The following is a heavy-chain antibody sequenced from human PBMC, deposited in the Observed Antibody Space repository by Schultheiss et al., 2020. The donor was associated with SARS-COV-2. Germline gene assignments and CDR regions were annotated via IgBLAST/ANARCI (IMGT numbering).Heavy chain of an antibody. V-gene: IGHV4-59*08. Sequence: SQTLSLTCTVSGGSISSYYWSWIRQPPGKGLEWIGYIDYYGTTYYNPSLKNRGTISRDTSKNQFSLKLSSVTAADTAVYFCARAEVGLDYWGQGTLVTVSS. CDR1: GGSISSYY. D-gene: IGHD1-26*01. CDR3: ARAEVGLDY. CDR2: IDYYGTT. J-gene: IGHJ4*02.